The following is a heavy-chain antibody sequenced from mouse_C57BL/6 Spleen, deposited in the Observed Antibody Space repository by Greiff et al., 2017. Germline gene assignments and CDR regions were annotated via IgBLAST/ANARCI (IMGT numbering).Heavy chain of an antibody. D-gene: IGHD2-1*01. V-gene: IGHV5-17*01. CDR2: ISSGSSTL. Sequence: SPASGFTLSASFPPPARQAPENFLEWVAYISSGSSTLHYASPVKGRFTLSRDNAKNTLFLQMTSLRSEDTAMYYCARPTNYPVYAIDYWGQGTSVTESS. J-gene: IGHJ4*01. CDR1: GFTLSASF. CDR3: ARPTNYPVYAIDY.